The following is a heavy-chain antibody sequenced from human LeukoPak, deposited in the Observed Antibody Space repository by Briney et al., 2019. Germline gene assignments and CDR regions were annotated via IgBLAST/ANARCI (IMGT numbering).Heavy chain of an antibody. D-gene: IGHD1-26*01. CDR1: GFTFSSYS. CDR3: ARQTAKKWDLPGSLDS. V-gene: IGHV3-21*01. J-gene: IGHJ4*02. Sequence: GGSLRLSCAASGFTFSSYSMNWVRQAPGKGLEWVSSISSSSSYIYYADSVKGRFTISRDNAKNSLYLQMNSLRAEDTAVYYCARQTAKKWDLPGSLDSWGQGILVTVSS. CDR2: ISSSSSYI.